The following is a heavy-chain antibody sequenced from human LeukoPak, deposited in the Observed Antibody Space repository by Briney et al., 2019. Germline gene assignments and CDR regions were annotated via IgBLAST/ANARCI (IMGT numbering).Heavy chain of an antibody. J-gene: IGHJ4*02. Sequence: GGSLRLSCAASEFTFRSYTMNWVRQAPGKGLEWVSSITSSSTYIYYADSVKGRFTISRDNAKSSLYLQMNSLRAEDTAVYYCASKNGSYWGQGTLVTVSS. CDR3: ASKNGSY. CDR1: EFTFRSYT. D-gene: IGHD1-26*01. CDR2: ITSSSTYI. V-gene: IGHV3-21*01.